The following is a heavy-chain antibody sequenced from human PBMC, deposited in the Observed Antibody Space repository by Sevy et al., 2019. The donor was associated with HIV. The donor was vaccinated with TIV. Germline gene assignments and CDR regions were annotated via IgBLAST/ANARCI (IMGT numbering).Heavy chain of an antibody. Sequence: ASVKVSCKASGFAFSSSAIQWVRQARGQRPEWMGWIVVGTGNTKYAQQLQERVTITRDMSTNTAYMELSSLRFEDTAMYYCASNYYYETAFDYWGRGTLVTVSS. D-gene: IGHD3-22*01. CDR3: ASNYYYETAFDY. CDR2: IVVGTGNT. CDR1: GFAFSSSA. J-gene: IGHJ4*02. V-gene: IGHV1-58*02.